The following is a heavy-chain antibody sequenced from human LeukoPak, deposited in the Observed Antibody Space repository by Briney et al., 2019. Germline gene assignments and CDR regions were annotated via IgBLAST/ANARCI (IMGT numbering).Heavy chain of an antibody. V-gene: IGHV3-64D*06. CDR3: VRQEYYGDYGY. CDR1: GFTFSSYA. CDR2: ISSNGGST. D-gene: IGHD4-17*01. J-gene: IGHJ4*02. Sequence: GGSLRLSCSASGFTFSSYAMHWVCQAPGKGLEYVSAISSNGGSTYYADSVKGRFTISRDNSKNTLYLQMSSLRAEDTAVYYCVRQEYYGDYGYWGQGTLVTVSS.